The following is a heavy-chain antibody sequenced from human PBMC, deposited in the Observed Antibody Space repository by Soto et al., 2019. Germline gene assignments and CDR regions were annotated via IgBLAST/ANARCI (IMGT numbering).Heavy chain of an antibody. CDR3: ARHLAFSAFYDY. Sequence: PSETLSLTCTFSGGSISSSSYYWGWIRQPPGKGLEWIGSIYYSGSTYYNPSLKSRVTISVDTSKNQFSLKLSSVTAADTAVYYCARHLAFSAFYDYWGQGTLVTVSS. CDR1: GGSISSSSYY. D-gene: IGHD3-10*01. CDR2: IYYSGST. V-gene: IGHV4-39*01. J-gene: IGHJ4*02.